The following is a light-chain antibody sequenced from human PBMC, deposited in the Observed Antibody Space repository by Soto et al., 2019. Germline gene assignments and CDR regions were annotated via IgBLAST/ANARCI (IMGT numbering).Light chain of an antibody. CDR2: GAS. CDR1: QTVSRSA. Sequence: DIVMTQSPDSLAVSLGERATLSCRASQTVSRSALAWYQQKPGQAPRLLIYGASNRATGIPDRFSGSGSGTDFTLTISRLEPEDFEVYYCQQYGNSPFTFGGGTKVDIK. V-gene: IGKV3-20*01. J-gene: IGKJ4*01. CDR3: QQYGNSPFT.